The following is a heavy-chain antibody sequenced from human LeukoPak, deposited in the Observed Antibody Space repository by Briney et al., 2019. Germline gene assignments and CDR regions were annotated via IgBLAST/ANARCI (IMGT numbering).Heavy chain of an antibody. D-gene: IGHD3-3*01. V-gene: IGHV4-39*07. Sequence: PSETLSLTCTVSGGSISSSSYYWGWIRQPPGKGLEWIGSIYYSGSTYYNPSLKSRVTISLDTSKNQFSLKLSSVTAADTALYYCARDRSRMSGYFDYWGQGTLVTVSS. CDR1: GGSISSSSYY. J-gene: IGHJ4*02. CDR3: ARDRSRMSGYFDY. CDR2: IYYSGST.